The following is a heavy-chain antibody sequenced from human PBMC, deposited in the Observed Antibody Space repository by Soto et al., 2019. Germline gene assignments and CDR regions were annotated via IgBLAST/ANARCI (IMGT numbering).Heavy chain of an antibody. V-gene: IGHV4-39*01. CDR1: SGTISSRSHY. D-gene: IGHD3-22*01. CDR3: ARQGRNTRIVLLKHYATDF. CDR2: IDDSGST. Sequence: PSETLSLTCTVSSGTISSRSHYWAWIRQPPGKGLEWIGVIDDSGSTHYSESLKSRVTISVDKSKNQFSLKLSSVTATDTAVYYCARQGRNTRIVLLKHYATDFWGQGTAVT. J-gene: IGHJ6*02.